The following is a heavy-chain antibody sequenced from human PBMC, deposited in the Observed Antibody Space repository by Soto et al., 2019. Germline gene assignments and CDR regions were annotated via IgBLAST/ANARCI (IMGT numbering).Heavy chain of an antibody. CDR1: GFTFTRYS. J-gene: IGHJ4*02. Sequence: GGSLRLSCAASGFTFTRYSMNWVRQAPGKGLEWVSSISSTTNYIYYGDSMKGRFTISRDNAKNSLYLEMNSLRAEDTAVYYCARGSEDLTSNFDYWGQGTLVTVSS. V-gene: IGHV3-21*06. CDR3: ARGSEDLTSNFDY. CDR2: ISSTTNYI.